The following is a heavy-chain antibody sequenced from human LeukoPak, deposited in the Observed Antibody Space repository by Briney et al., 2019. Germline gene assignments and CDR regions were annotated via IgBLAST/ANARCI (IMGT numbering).Heavy chain of an antibody. D-gene: IGHD3-3*01. Sequence: GGSLRLSCAASGFTFSSYNMNWVRQAPGKGLEWVSSISSSSSYIYYADSAKGRFTISRDNAKNSLYLRMNSLRAEDTAVYYCARERDDFWSGYYLWGQGTLVTVSS. J-gene: IGHJ4*02. CDR1: GFTFSSYN. V-gene: IGHV3-21*01. CDR3: ARERDDFWSGYYL. CDR2: ISSSSSYI.